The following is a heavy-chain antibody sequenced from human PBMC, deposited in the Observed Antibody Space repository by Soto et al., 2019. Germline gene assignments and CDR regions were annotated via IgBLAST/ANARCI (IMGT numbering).Heavy chain of an antibody. CDR1: GGSISSGDYY. CDR2: IYYSGST. V-gene: IGHV4-30-4*01. D-gene: IGHD1-1*01. Sequence: QVQLQESGPGLVKPSQTLSLTCTVSGGSISSGDYYWSWIRQPPGKGLEWIGYIYYSGSTYYNPSPKIRVTISVHTSKYPYSLKLSSVTAADTAVYYCARQTGANLLLDYWGQGTLVTVSS. CDR3: ARQTGANLLLDY. J-gene: IGHJ4*02.